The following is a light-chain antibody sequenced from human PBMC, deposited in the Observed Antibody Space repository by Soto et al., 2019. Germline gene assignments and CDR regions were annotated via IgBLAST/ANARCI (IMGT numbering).Light chain of an antibody. J-gene: IGKJ5*01. Sequence: EIVLPPSPATLSLSPVERATLSCRASQSVSSYLAWYQQKPGQAPRLLIYDASNRATGIPARFSGSGSGADFTLTISSLEPEDFAVYYCQQRSNWPITFGQGTRLEIK. CDR1: QSVSSY. V-gene: IGKV3-11*01. CDR3: QQRSNWPIT. CDR2: DAS.